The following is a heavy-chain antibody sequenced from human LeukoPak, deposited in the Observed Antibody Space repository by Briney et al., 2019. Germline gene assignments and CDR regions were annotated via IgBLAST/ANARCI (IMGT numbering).Heavy chain of an antibody. CDR1: GYTFTGYY. Sequence: ASVKVSCKASGYTFTGYYMHWVRQAPGQGLEWMGWINPNGGGTNYAQKFQGRVTMTRDTSISTAYMELSRLASGDTAVYYCARGRRHDYWGQGTLVTVSS. J-gene: IGHJ4*02. CDR2: INPNGGGT. CDR3: ARGRRHDY. V-gene: IGHV1-2*02.